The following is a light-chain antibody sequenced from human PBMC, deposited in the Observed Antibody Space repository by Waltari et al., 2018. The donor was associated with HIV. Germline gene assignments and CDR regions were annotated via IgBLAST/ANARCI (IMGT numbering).Light chain of an antibody. J-gene: IGKJ4*01. Sequence: DIVMTQSPDSLAVSLGERATINCKSSQSVFYNSNKKNYFAWYQQKPGQPPKMIIYWASNRESGVPDRFSGSGSVTDFTLTISSLQAEDVAVYYCQQYYSTPLTFGGGTKVEIK. CDR3: QQYYSTPLT. CDR2: WAS. CDR1: QSVFYNSNKKNY. V-gene: IGKV4-1*01.